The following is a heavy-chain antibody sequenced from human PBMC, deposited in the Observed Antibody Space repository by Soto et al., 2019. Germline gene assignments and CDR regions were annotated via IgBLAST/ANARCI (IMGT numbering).Heavy chain of an antibody. D-gene: IGHD5-18*01. CDR3: SRGILV. J-gene: IGHJ4*02. CDR1: GGSINSGGYC. CDR2: ISYGGST. V-gene: IGHV4-31*03. Sequence: QVQLQESGPGLVKPSQTLSLTCTVSGGSINSGGYCWSWIRQHPGKGLDWIGCISYGGSTSYNPSLNSRVTISVDTSNNQFSLKLTSVTAADTAVYYCSRGILVWGQGALITVSS.